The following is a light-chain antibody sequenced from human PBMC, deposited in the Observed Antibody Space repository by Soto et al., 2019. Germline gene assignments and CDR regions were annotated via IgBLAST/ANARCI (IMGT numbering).Light chain of an antibody. V-gene: IGKV1-39*01. CDR3: QQSYSNPS. J-gene: IGKJ4*01. Sequence: DIQMTQSPSSLSASVGDTVTITCRASQSIRNYLNWYQQKPGKAPNLLIYAASTFQSGVPSRFSGSGSGTDFTLTINRLQPEDFATYYCQQSYSNPSFGGGTKVEIK. CDR1: QSIRNY. CDR2: AAS.